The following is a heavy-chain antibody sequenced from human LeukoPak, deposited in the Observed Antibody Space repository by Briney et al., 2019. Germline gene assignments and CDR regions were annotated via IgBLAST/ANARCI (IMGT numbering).Heavy chain of an antibody. CDR3: ARVLDGVRERDWFDP. Sequence: ASVKVSCKASGGTFSSYALSWVRQAPGQGLEWMGRIIPILGLANYAQKFQGRVTITADKSTSTAYMELSSLRSEDTAAYYCARVLDGVRERDWFDPWGQGTLVTVSS. V-gene: IGHV1-69*04. CDR1: GGTFSSYA. D-gene: IGHD3-10*01. CDR2: IIPILGLA. J-gene: IGHJ5*02.